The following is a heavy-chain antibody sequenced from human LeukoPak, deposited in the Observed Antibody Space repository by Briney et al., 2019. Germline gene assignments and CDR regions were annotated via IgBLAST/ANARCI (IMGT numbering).Heavy chain of an antibody. CDR2: ISSTGGTI. CDR1: GFTFSSYA. Sequence: GGSLRLSCAASGFTFSSYAMNWVRQAPGKGLEWVSFISSTGGTIYYADSVKGRFTVSRDNGKNSLLLQMNSLRAEDTALYYCARGYSRAAFDIWGQGTVVAVSS. V-gene: IGHV3-48*01. J-gene: IGHJ3*02. D-gene: IGHD2-15*01. CDR3: ARGYSRAAFDI.